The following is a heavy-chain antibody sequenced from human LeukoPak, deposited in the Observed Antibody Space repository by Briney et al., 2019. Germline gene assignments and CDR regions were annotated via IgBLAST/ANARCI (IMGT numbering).Heavy chain of an antibody. CDR2: ISYSGST. CDR3: ARQGYDILTGYIDAFDI. CDR1: GGSISSYY. V-gene: IGHV4-59*08. J-gene: IGHJ3*02. D-gene: IGHD3-9*01. Sequence: SETLSLTCTVSGGSISSYYWSWIRHPPGKGLEWIEYISYSGSTNYNPSLKSRVTISIDTSKNQFSLKLRSVTAADTAIYYCARQGYDILTGYIDAFDIWGQGTMVTVSS.